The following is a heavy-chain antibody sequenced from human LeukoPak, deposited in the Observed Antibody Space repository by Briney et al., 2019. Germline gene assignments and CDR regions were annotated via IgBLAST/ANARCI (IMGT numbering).Heavy chain of an antibody. V-gene: IGHV4-34*01. Sequence: SETLSLTCAVYGGSFSGYYWSWIRQPPGKGLEWIGEINHSGSTNYNPSLKSRVTISVDTSKNQFSLKLSSVTAADTAVYYCARGLPPTSWLFDYWGQGTLVTVSS. CDR3: ARGLPPTSWLFDY. D-gene: IGHD2-2*01. J-gene: IGHJ4*02. CDR2: INHSGST. CDR1: GGSFSGYY.